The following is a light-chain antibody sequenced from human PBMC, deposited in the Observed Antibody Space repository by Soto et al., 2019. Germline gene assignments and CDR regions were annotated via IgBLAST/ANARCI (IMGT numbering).Light chain of an antibody. CDR2: GNS. V-gene: IGLV1-40*01. CDR3: QSYDSSLRYV. Sequence: QSVLTQPPSVSGAPGQRVTISCTGSSSNIGAGYDVHWYQQLPGTAPKLLIYGNSNRPSGVPDRFSGSKSGTSASLAITGLQAEDEADYYCQSYDSSLRYVFGTGTKLIVL. J-gene: IGLJ1*01. CDR1: SSNIGAGYD.